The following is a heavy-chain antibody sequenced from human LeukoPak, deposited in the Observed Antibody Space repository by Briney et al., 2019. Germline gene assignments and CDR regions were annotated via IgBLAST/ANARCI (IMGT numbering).Heavy chain of an antibody. CDR1: GFNFGSYA. CDR3: ATESSLSN. CDR2: ISYDGGYQ. J-gene: IGHJ4*01. V-gene: IGHV3-30*03. Sequence: GGSLRLSCAASGFNFGSYAMDWVRQAPGKVLEWVGDISYDGGYQSYAVSVRGRFTISRDNSKNTLFLQMNSLRPEDAAVYYCATESSLSNWGHGTLVTVSS. D-gene: IGHD3-16*02.